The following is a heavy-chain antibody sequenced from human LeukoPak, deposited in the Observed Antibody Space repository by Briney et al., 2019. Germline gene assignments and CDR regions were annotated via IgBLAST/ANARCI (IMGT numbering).Heavy chain of an antibody. CDR3: AKDSTAAVAGMDV. Sequence: GGSLRLSCAASGFTFDDYAMHWVRHAPGKGLEWVSGISLNSVSIGYADSVKGRFTISRDNAKNSLYLQMNSLRAEDTALYYCAKDSTAAVAGMDVWGQGTTVTVSS. CDR2: ISLNSVSI. J-gene: IGHJ6*02. CDR1: GFTFDDYA. V-gene: IGHV3-9*01. D-gene: IGHD6-13*01.